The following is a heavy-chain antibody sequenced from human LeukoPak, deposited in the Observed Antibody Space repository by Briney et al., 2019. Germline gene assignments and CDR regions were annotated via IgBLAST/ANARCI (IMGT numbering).Heavy chain of an antibody. D-gene: IGHD3-22*01. V-gene: IGHV3-74*01. J-gene: IGHJ4*02. CDR1: GFTFSSYW. CDR2: INTDGSRT. CDR3: ARRPPYYYDSSGYFDY. Sequence: GGSLRLSCAASGFTFSSYWIHWVRQAPGKGLVWVSRINTDGSRTSYADSVKGRFTISRDNAKNTLYLQMNSLRAEDTAVYYCARRPPYYYDSSGYFDYWGQGTLVTVSS.